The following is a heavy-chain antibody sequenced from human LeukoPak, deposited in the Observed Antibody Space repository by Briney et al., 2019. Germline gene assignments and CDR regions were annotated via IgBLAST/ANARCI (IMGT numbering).Heavy chain of an antibody. D-gene: IGHD5-12*01. CDR3: ARGRGWQAENWFDP. CDR2: IYYSGST. J-gene: IGHJ5*02. Sequence: SETLSLTCTVSGGSISSYYWGWIRQPPGKGLEWIGSIYYSGSTYYNPSLKSRVTISVDTSKNQFSLKLSSVTAADTAVYYCARGRGWQAENWFDPWGQGTLVTVSS. CDR1: GGSISSYY. V-gene: IGHV4-39*01.